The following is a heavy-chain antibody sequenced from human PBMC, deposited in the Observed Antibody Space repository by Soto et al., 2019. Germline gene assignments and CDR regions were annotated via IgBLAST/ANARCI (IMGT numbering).Heavy chain of an antibody. J-gene: IGHJ6*02. CDR2: IYYSGST. V-gene: IGHV4-61*01. CDR3: ARTHYSPYLMDV. Sequence: LSLTCSVSGDSVSSGSYYWSWIRQPPGKGLEWIGDIYYSGSTNYNPSLKSRVTISIDTSKNQFSLELSSVTAADTAVYFCARTHYSPYLMDVHCQAPTVT. D-gene: IGHD4-4*01. CDR1: GDSVSSGSYY.